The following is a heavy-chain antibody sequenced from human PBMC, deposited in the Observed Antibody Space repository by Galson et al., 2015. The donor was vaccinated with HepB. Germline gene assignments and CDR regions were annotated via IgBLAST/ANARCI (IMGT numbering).Heavy chain of an antibody. Sequence: SVKVSCKASGYTFTGYYMHWVRQAPGQGLEWMGWINSNSGGTNYAQRFQGRVTMTRDTSISTAYMELSRLRSDDTAVYYCARSRTYCSSTSCYVVWFDPWGQGTLVTVSS. CDR1: GYTFTGYY. CDR2: INSNSGGT. V-gene: IGHV1-2*02. J-gene: IGHJ5*02. D-gene: IGHD2-2*01. CDR3: ARSRTYCSSTSCYVVWFDP.